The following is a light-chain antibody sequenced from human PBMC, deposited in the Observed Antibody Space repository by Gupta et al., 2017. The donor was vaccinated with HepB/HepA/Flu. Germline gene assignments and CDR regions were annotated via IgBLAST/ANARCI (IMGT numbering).Light chain of an antibody. CDR2: MAS. CDR1: QSISPW. CDR3: QQDNSLPFT. Sequence: DIQMTQAPSTLSAPVGDRVTITCRGSQSISPWLDWYQQNPGKAPKLLIYMASTLESGVPSRFSGSGSGTEFSLTISSLQPDDFATYFCQQDNSLPFTFGHGTKVDIK. J-gene: IGKJ3*01. V-gene: IGKV1-5*03.